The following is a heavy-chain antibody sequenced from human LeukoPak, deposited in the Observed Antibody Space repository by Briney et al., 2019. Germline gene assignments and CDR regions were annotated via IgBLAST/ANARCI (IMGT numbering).Heavy chain of an antibody. CDR2: ITISGHTK. CDR1: GFDLSTYE. J-gene: IGHJ5*02. CDR3: ARGDPHADL. V-gene: IGHV3-48*03. Sequence: GGSLRLSCAASGFDLSTYEMNWVRQAPGKGLEWIADITISGHTKNYADSVKGRFTISRDNAGTSLYLQMNSLRVEDTGVYYCARGDPHADLWGQGTLVTVSS.